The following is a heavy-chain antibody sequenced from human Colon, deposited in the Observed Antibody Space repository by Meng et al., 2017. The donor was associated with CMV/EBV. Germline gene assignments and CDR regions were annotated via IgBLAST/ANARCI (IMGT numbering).Heavy chain of an antibody. CDR2: ISVNGGST. V-gene: IGHV3-23*01. D-gene: IGHD5-18*01. CDR1: GFTFSSYG. CDR3: AKHNTKYGYGRDYFEY. J-gene: IGHJ4*01. Sequence: GGPLRLSCAAFGFTFSSYGMTWVRQAPGKGLEWVSVISVNGGSTYYADFVKGRFTITRDNSNNTLYLQMRSLRAEDTAVYYCAKHNTKYGYGRDYFEYWGQGVLVTVSS.